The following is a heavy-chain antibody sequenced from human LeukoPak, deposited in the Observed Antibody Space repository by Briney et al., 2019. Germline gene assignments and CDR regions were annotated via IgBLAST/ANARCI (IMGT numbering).Heavy chain of an antibody. CDR1: GYTFTSYG. CDR2: ISAYNGNT. D-gene: IGHD3-9*01. CDR3: ARDILRYLDWLPNGMDV. V-gene: IGHV1-18*04. Sequence: GASVKVSCKASGYTFTSYGISWVRQAPGQGLEWMGWISAYNGNTNYAQKLQGRVTMTTDTSTSTAYMELRSLRSDDTAVHYCARDILRYLDWLPNGMDVWGKGTTVTVSS. J-gene: IGHJ6*04.